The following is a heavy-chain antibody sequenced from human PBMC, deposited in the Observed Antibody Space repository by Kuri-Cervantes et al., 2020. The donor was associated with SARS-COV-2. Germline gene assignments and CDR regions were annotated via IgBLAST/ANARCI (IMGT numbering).Heavy chain of an antibody. J-gene: IGHJ6*02. V-gene: IGHV4-39*01. CDR1: GGSLTRSSYY. CDR3: ARHFSWGSGEKYYDILTRPDYGMDV. Sequence: SETLSLTCSVSGGSLTRSSYYWGWIRQPPGKGLEWIGSIYYSGSTFYNPSLKSRVTISVDTSKNQFSLKLSSVTAADTAVYYCARHFSWGSGEKYYDILTRPDYGMDVWGQGTTVTVSS. CDR2: IYYSGST. D-gene: IGHD3-9*01.